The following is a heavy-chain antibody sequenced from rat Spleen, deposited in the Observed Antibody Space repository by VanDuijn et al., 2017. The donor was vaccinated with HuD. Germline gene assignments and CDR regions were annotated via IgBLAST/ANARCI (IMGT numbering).Heavy chain of an antibody. D-gene: IGHD1-12*02. Sequence: QVQLKESGPGLVQPSQTLSLTCTVSGLSLTSNSVSWVRQSPGKGLEWIAAISSGGSTYYNSPLKSRLSISRDTSKSQIFLKMNSLRTEDTAMYFCASYYYDGSYYDYWGQGVMVTVSS. CDR2: ISSGGST. CDR1: GLSLTSNS. CDR3: ASYYYDGSYYDY. J-gene: IGHJ2*01. V-gene: IGHV2-6*01.